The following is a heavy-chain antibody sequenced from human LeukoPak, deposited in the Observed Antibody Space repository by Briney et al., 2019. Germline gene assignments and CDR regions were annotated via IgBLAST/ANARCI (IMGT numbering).Heavy chain of an antibody. CDR2: INPNSGGT. J-gene: IGHJ4*02. V-gene: IGHV1-2*02. CDR1: GYTFTAYY. D-gene: IGHD3-3*01. Sequence: DSLKVSCKASGYTFTAYYMHWVRQAPGQGLEWMGWINPNSGGTNYAQKFQGRVTMTRDTSISTAYMELSRLRSDDTAVYYCARSQSGYPEAVDYWGEGTLVTASA. CDR3: ARSQSGYPEAVDY.